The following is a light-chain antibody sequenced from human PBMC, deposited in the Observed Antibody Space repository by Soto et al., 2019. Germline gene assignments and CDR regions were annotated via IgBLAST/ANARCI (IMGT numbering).Light chain of an antibody. J-gene: IGKJ1*01. V-gene: IGKV3-20*01. CDR3: HQYGSSPGT. CDR2: GAS. Sequence: IVLTQSPGTLSLSPGERATLSCRARQSVTNRYLAWYQQKPGQAPRLLFFGASIRDTGIPDRFSGSGSGTDFTLTINRLEPEDSGVYYCHQYGSSPGTFGPGTKVDIK. CDR1: QSVTNRY.